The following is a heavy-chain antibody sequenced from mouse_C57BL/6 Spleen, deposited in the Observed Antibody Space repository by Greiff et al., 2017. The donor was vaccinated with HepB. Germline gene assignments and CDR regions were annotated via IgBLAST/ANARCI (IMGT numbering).Heavy chain of an antibody. CDR1: GYTFTSYT. CDR3: AIALTGQYFDV. D-gene: IGHD4-1*01. CDR2: INPSSGYT. J-gene: IGHJ1*03. V-gene: IGHV1-4*01. Sequence: QVQLKQSGAELARPGASVKMSCKASGYTFTSYTMHWVKQRPGQGLEWIGYINPSSGYTKYNQKFKDKATLTADKSSSTAYMQLRGLTSEDSAVYYCAIALTGQYFDVWGTGTTVTVSS.